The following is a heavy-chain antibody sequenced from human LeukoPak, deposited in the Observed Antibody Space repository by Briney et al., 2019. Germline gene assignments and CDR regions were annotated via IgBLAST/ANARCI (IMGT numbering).Heavy chain of an antibody. CDR3: ARRYSSGWYLGLNAFDI. V-gene: IGHV4-59*01. D-gene: IGHD6-19*01. CDR2: IYYSGST. Sequence: SETLSLTCTASGGSISSYYWSWIRQPPGKGLEWIGYIYYSGSTNYNPSLKSRVTISVDTSKNQFSLKLSSVTAADTAVYYCARRYSSGWYLGLNAFDIWGQGTMVTVSS. J-gene: IGHJ3*02. CDR1: GGSISSYY.